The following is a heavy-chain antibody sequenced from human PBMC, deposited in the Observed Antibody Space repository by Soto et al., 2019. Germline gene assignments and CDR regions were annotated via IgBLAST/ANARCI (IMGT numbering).Heavy chain of an antibody. CDR1: VNTFVTSA. CDR3: ARVPPWGDSGSFYIQHYDS. Sequence: DSVKVSCQSSVNTFVTSAIHWVHQAPGQRLQWMGWINVGSGNTKYAQDFQGRVTFTRDTAATTTFMELSSLRSEDAAVYYCARVPPWGDSGSFYIQHYDSWGQGTLVTVSS. CDR2: INVGSGNT. V-gene: IGHV1-3*01. D-gene: IGHD3-10*01. J-gene: IGHJ4*02.